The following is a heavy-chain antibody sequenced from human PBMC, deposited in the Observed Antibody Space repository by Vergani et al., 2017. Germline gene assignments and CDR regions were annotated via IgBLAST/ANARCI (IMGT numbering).Heavy chain of an antibody. CDR2: ISYDGSNK. D-gene: IGHD3-10*01. CDR1: GFTFSSYA. Sequence: QVQLVESGGGVVQPGRSLRLSCAASGFTFSSYAMHWVRQAPGKGLEWVAVISYDGSNKYYADSVKGRFTISRDNSKNTLYLQMNSLRAEDTAVYYCARDLRDYYGSGSYYSWGQGTLVTVSS. V-gene: IGHV3-30-3*01. J-gene: IGHJ4*02. CDR3: ARDLRDYYGSGSYYS.